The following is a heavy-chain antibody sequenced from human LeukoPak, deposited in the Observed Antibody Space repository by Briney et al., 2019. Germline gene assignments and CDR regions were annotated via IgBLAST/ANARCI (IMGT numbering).Heavy chain of an antibody. V-gene: IGHV1-2*02. J-gene: IGHJ4*02. D-gene: IGHD2-21*02. CDR1: GYTFTGYY. Sequence: ASVKVSCKASGYTFTGYYMHWVRQAPGQGLDWMGWINPNSGGTNYAQKFQGRVTMTRDTSISTAYMELSRLRSDDTAVYYCATAYSYCGGDCYYFDYWGQGTLVTVSS. CDR2: INPNSGGT. CDR3: ATAYSYCGGDCYYFDY.